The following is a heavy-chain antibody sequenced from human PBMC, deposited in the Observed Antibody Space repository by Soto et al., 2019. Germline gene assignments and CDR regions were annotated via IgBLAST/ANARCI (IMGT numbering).Heavy chain of an antibody. CDR2: ISGSGGST. CDR1: GFTFSSYA. Sequence: GGSLRLSCAASGFTFSSYAMSWVRQAPGKGLEWVSAISGSGGSTYYADSVKGRFTISRDNSKNTLYLQMNSLRAEDTAVYYCAKAPGNYDFWSGQPHFIGGFDYWGQGTLVTVSS. D-gene: IGHD3-3*01. V-gene: IGHV3-23*01. J-gene: IGHJ4*02. CDR3: AKAPGNYDFWSGQPHFIGGFDY.